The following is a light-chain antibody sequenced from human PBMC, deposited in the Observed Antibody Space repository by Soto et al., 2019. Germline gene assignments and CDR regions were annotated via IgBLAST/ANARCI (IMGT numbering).Light chain of an antibody. V-gene: IGKV3-11*01. Sequence: DIVLTQSPATLSLSPGNRVTLSCRANERISHSLAWYQQKPGQAPRILIYDASFRATGIPEGFSGSGSGTDFTLSISSLEPEDFAVYYCQLSQQRSSWPPIAFGQGTRLEIK. CDR1: ERISHS. CDR2: DAS. J-gene: IGKJ5*01. CDR3: QLSQQRSSWPPIA.